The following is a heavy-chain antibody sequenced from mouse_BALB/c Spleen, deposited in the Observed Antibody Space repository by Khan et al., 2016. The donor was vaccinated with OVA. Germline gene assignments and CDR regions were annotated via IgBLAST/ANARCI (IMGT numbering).Heavy chain of an antibody. D-gene: IGHD2-14*01. CDR3: ERDGSYHRNDGWFAY. Sequence: QVQLQQPGAELARPGASVKLSCKASGYTFTSYTIHWIKLRPGQGLEWIGYINPSNGYTNYNQKFKDKATLTADKSSTTAYMQLSSLTSDDSAVYYCERDGSYHRNDGWFAYWGQGTLVTVSA. CDR2: INPSNGYT. CDR1: GYTFTSYT. V-gene: IGHV1-4*01. J-gene: IGHJ3*01.